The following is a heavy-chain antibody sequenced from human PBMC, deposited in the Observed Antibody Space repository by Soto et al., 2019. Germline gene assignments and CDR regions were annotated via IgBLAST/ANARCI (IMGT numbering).Heavy chain of an antibody. Sequence: XSVKVSCKASVYTFTSYGTSWVRQAPGQGLEWMGWISAYNGNTNYAQKLQGRVTMTTDTSTSTAYMELRSLRSDDTAVYYCARAGSYYDSSGYYYYWGQGTLVTVSS. V-gene: IGHV1-18*04. CDR3: ARAGSYYDSSGYYYY. CDR1: VYTFTSYG. J-gene: IGHJ4*02. CDR2: ISAYNGNT. D-gene: IGHD3-22*01.